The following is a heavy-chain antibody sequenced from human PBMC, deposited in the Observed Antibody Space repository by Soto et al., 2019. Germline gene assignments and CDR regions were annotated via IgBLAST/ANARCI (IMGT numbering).Heavy chain of an antibody. CDR2: IYYSGST. D-gene: IGHD5-12*01. CDR3: ARHRPHENDSGYEQGGFVDY. J-gene: IGHJ4*02. Sequence: QLQLQESGPGLVKPSETLSLTCTVSGGSISSSSYYWGWIRQPPGKGLEWIGSIYYSGSTYYNPSIKSRVTISVDTAKNQFSLQLSSVTAADTAVYYCARHRPHENDSGYEQGGFVDYWGQGTLVTVSS. CDR1: GGSISSSSYY. V-gene: IGHV4-39*01.